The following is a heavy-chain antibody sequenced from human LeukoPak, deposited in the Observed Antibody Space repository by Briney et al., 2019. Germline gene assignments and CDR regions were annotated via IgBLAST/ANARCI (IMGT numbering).Heavy chain of an antibody. CDR2: IYYSGST. CDR1: GGSISSGDYY. D-gene: IGHD3-22*01. CDR3: ARVVFDYYDSSGYYYFDY. J-gene: IGHJ4*02. Sequence: SQTLSLTCTVSGGSISSGDYYWSWIRQPPGKGLEWIGYIYYSGSTYYNPSPKSRVTISVDTSKNQFSLKLSSVTAADTAVYYCARVVFDYYDSSGYYYFDYWGQGTLVTVSS. V-gene: IGHV4-30-4*01.